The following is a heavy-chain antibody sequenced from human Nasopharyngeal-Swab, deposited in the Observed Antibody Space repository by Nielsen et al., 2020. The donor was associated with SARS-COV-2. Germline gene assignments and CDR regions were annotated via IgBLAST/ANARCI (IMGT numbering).Heavy chain of an antibody. CDR1: GYSISSGYY. CDR3: ARGCSSTSCPYDY. Sequence: SETLSLTCAVSGYSISSGYYWGWIRQPPGKGLEWIGSIYHSGSTYYNPSLKSRVTISVDTSKNQFSLKLSSVTAADTAVYYCARGCSSTSCPYDYWGQGTLVTVSS. CDR2: IYHSGST. J-gene: IGHJ4*02. V-gene: IGHV4-38-2*01. D-gene: IGHD2-2*01.